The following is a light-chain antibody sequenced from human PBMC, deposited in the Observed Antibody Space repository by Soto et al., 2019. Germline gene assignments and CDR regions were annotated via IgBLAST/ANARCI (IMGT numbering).Light chain of an antibody. Sequence: SVLTQPPSVSGAPVQRVSIGCTGSTSNIGAPYDVHWYQHLPGTAPKLLIYGDNNRPSGVPDRFSGSKSGTSASLAITRLQAEDEADYYCQSYDISLHNYVFGTGTKVTVL. CDR3: QSYDISLHNYV. V-gene: IGLV1-40*01. CDR1: TSNIGAPYD. CDR2: GDN. J-gene: IGLJ1*01.